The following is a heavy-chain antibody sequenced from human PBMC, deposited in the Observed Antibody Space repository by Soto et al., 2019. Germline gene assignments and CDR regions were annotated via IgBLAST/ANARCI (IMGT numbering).Heavy chain of an antibody. CDR1: GYTFTGYY. CDR2: INPNSGGT. D-gene: IGHD6-19*01. J-gene: IGHJ4*02. CDR3: ARDGTNSSGWFYFDY. V-gene: IGHV1-2*04. Sequence: QVQLVQSGAEVKKPGASVKVSCKASGYTFTGYYMHWVRQAPGQGLEWMGWINPNSGGTNYAQKFQGWVTMTRDTSISTAYMELSRLRSDDTAVYCCARDGTNSSGWFYFDYWGQGTLVTVSS.